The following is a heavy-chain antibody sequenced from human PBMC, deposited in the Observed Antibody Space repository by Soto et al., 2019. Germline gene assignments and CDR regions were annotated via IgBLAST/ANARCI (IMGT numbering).Heavy chain of an antibody. V-gene: IGHV1-18*04. J-gene: IGHJ5*02. CDR2: ISAYNGNT. CDR1: GYTFTSYG. Sequence: ASLKVSGKPSGYTFTSYGISWSRHPPGQGLEWMGCISAYNGNTNYAHNLQGRVTMTTDTSTSTAYMELRSLGSDDTAVDYCERDGIAARRRGAWFDPWGQGTLVTVSS. CDR3: ERDGIAARRRGAWFDP. D-gene: IGHD6-6*01.